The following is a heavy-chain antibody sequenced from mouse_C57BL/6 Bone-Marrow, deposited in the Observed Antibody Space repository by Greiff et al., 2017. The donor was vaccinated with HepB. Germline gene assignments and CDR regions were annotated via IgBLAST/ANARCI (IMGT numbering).Heavy chain of an antibody. CDR3: ATYYFDY. V-gene: IGHV1-4*01. J-gene: IGHJ2*01. CDR2: INPSSGYT. CDR1: GYTFTSYT. Sequence: VKLVESGAELARPGASVKMSCKASGYTFTSYTMHWVKQRPGQGLEWIGYINPSSGYTKYNQKFKDKATLTADKSSSTAYMQLSSLTSEDSAVYYCATYYFDYWGQGTTLTVSS.